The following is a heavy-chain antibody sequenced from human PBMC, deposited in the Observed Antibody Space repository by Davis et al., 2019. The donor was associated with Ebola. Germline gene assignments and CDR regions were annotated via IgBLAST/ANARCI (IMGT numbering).Heavy chain of an antibody. CDR1: GGSISSYY. Sequence: SETLSLTCTVSGGSISSYYWSWIRQPPGKGLEWIGHIYYSGSTNYNPSLKSRVTISVDTSKNQFSLKLSSVTAADTAVYYCARRPPGYDSSGYYWGGFDYWGQGTLVTVSS. D-gene: IGHD3-22*01. CDR2: IYYSGST. J-gene: IGHJ4*02. V-gene: IGHV4-59*08. CDR3: ARRPPGYDSSGYYWGGFDY.